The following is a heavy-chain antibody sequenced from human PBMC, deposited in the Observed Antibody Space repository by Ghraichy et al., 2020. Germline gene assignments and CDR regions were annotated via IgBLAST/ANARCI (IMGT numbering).Heavy chain of an antibody. J-gene: IGHJ4*02. Sequence: SCAASGFTFSIYWMTWVRQAPGEGLEWLANINQDGSGTYYVGSVKGRFTISRDNAKSSLYLQMNSLRVEDTAVYYCLTLCQEGYYGSGTHVGYWGQGTLVTVSS. CDR1: GFTFSIYW. V-gene: IGHV3-7*01. CDR2: INQDGSGT. CDR3: LTLCQEGYYGSGTHVGY. D-gene: IGHD3-10*01.